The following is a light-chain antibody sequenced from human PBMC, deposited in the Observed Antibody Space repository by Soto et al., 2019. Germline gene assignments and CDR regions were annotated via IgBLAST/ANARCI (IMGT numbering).Light chain of an antibody. V-gene: IGKV3-20*01. CDR3: QQYGSLPYT. CDR2: GAS. CDR1: QSVSSN. Sequence: IVMTQSPATLYVSPGERATLSCRASQSVSSNLAWYQQKPGQAPRLLIYGASRRATGIPDRFSGSGSGTDFTLTISRLEPEDFAVYHCQQYGSLPYTFGQGTKV. J-gene: IGKJ2*01.